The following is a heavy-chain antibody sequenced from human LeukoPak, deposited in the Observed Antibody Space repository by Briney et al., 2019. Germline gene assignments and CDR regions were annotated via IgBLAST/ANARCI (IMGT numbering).Heavy chain of an antibody. CDR3: AIRTMHFGPQVG. V-gene: IGHV4-39*01. Sequence: SETLSLTCTVSGGSISSSSYYRGWIRQPPGKGLEWIGSIYYSGSTYYNPSLKSRVTISVDTSRNQFSLKLSSVTAADTAVYYCAIRTMHFGPQVGWGQGTLVTVSS. CDR1: GGSISSSSYY. D-gene: IGHD3/OR15-3a*01. J-gene: IGHJ4*02. CDR2: IYYSGST.